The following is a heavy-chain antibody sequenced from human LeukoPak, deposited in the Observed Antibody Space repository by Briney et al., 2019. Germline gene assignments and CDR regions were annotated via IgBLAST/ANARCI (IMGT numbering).Heavy chain of an antibody. CDR3: ARVLNVVNWYFDL. J-gene: IGHJ2*01. CDR1: GASVNSKVSS. V-gene: IGHV4-61*09. Sequence: PSETLSLTCTVSGASVNSKVSSWTWIRQPAGKGLEWIGHVYSSGNINYNPSLESRLIMSVDTSKNQFSLKLRSVTAADTAVYYCARVLNVVNWYFDLWGRGALVTVSS. CDR2: VYSSGNI. D-gene: IGHD2-21*01.